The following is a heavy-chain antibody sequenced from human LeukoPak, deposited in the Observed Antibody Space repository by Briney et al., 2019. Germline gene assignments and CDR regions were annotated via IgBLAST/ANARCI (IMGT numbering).Heavy chain of an antibody. CDR1: GYSFTSYW. Sequence: GASLQISCKGSGYSFTSYWIGWVRQMPGKGLEWMGIIYPRDSDTRYNPSFQGQVTISVDKSISTAYLQWSSLKASDTAMYYCARHVPSSGWYWGQGTLVTVSS. J-gene: IGHJ4*02. CDR2: IYPRDSDT. CDR3: ARHVPSSGWY. V-gene: IGHV5-51*01. D-gene: IGHD6-19*01.